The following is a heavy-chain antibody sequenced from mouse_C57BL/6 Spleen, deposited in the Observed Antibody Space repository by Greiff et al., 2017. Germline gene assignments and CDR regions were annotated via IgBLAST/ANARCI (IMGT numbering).Heavy chain of an antibody. CDR2: INSDGSST. D-gene: IGHD2-1*01. Sequence: DVQLVESEGGLVQPGSSMKLSCTASGFTFSDYYMAWVRQVPEKGLEWVANINSDGSSTYYLDSLTSRFIISRDNAKNTLYLQMSSLKSEETAAYYFAKDPSYGNYYYFDYWGKGTTLTVSS. J-gene: IGHJ2*01. V-gene: IGHV5-16*01. CDR3: AKDPSYGNYYYFDY. CDR1: GFTFSDYY.